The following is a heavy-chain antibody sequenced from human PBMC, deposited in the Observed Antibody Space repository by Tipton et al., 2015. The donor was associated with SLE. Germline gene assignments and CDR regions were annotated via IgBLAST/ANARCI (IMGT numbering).Heavy chain of an antibody. CDR2: INHSGRT. CDR3: ARTGYSSSWLYFQH. J-gene: IGHJ1*01. D-gene: IGHD6-13*01. Sequence: TLSLTCAVYGGSFSGYYWSWIRQPPGKGLEWIGEINHSGRTNYNPSLKSRVTISVDTSKNQFSLKLSSVTAADTAVYYCARTGYSSSWLYFQHWGQGTLVTVSS. V-gene: IGHV4-34*01. CDR1: GGSFSGYY.